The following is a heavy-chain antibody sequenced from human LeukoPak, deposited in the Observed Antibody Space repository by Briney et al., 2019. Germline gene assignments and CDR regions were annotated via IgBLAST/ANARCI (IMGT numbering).Heavy chain of an antibody. CDR2: ISSSSSYI. CDR1: GFTFSSYS. Sequence: GGYLRLSCAASGFTFSSYSMNWVRQAPGKGLEWVSSISSSSSYIYYADSVKGRFTISRDNAKNSLYLQMNSLRAEDTAVYYCARGDSVVVPAARYWGQGTLVTVSS. V-gene: IGHV3-21*01. CDR3: ARGDSVVVPAARY. J-gene: IGHJ4*02. D-gene: IGHD2-2*01.